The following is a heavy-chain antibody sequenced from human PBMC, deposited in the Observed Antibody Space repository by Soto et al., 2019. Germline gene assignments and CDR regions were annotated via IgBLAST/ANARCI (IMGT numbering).Heavy chain of an antibody. CDR3: ARSSFDTSGFYLYYFDS. D-gene: IGHD3-9*01. CDR2: IIPIFGST. V-gene: IGHV1-69*06. Sequence: SVTVSCTASGGTVRNYAINWLRQAPGQGLEWMGAIIPIFGSTNYAQTFESRVTVTADKATTTVYMELNSLTIDDTAVYYCARSSFDTSGFYLYYFDSWGQGNLVTVSS. J-gene: IGHJ4*02. CDR1: GGTVRNYA.